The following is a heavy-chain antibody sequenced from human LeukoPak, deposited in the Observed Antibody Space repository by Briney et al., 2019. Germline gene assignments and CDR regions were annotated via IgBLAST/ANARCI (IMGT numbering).Heavy chain of an antibody. Sequence: ASVKVSCKPSGYTFTGYYIHWVRQAPGQGLEWMGWINPSSGGTNYPQKFQGRVTMTRDTSLSTAYMELSGLRSDDTAVYYCARGPSMLREVRFDPWGQGTLVTVSS. D-gene: IGHD3-10*01. CDR2: INPSSGGT. J-gene: IGHJ5*02. CDR3: ARGPSMLREVRFDP. CDR1: GYTFTGYY. V-gene: IGHV1-2*02.